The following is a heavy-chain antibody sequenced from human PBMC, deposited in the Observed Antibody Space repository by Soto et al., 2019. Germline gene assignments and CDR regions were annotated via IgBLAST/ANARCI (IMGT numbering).Heavy chain of an antibody. D-gene: IGHD3-16*01. CDR1: GGSISSYY. CDR3: ARLGGGNWLDP. J-gene: IGHJ5*02. V-gene: IGHV4-59*08. Sequence: QVQLQESGPGLVKPSETLSLTCTVSGGSISSYYWSWIRQPPGKGLEWIGYIYYSGSTKYNPSLKSRVTISVDTSKNQFSLKLSSVTAADTAVYYCARLGGGNWLDPWGQGTLVTVSS. CDR2: IYYSGST.